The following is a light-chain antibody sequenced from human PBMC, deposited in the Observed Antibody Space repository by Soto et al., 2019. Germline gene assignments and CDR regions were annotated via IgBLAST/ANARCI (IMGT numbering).Light chain of an antibody. Sequence: DIQMTQSPSTLSASVGDRVTITCRASQTISSWLAWYQQKPGKAPKLLIYKASSLESGVPSRFSGSGSGTEFTLNISSLQPDDFATYYCQQYNSYSTFGQGTKVDI. CDR2: KAS. CDR3: QQYNSYST. V-gene: IGKV1-5*03. CDR1: QTISSW. J-gene: IGKJ1*01.